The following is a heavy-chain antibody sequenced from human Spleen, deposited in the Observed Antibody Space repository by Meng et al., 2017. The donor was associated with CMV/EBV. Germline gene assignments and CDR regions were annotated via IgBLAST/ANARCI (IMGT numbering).Heavy chain of an antibody. V-gene: IGHV1-18*01. CDR3: AREKGGYCSGGSCGFDP. J-gene: IGHJ5*02. CDR2: ISAHNGNI. CDR1: GYSFTTYG. Sequence: ASVKVSCKASGYSFTTYGISWLRQAPGQGLEWMGWISAHNGNINYAQKFQGRVTMTTDTSTSTTYMEVSSLRSDDTAVYYCAREKGGYCSGGSCGFDPWGQGTLVTVSS. D-gene: IGHD2-15*01.